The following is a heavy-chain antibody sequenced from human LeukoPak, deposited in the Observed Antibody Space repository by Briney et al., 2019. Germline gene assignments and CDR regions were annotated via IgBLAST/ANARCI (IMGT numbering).Heavy chain of an antibody. J-gene: IGHJ6*03. D-gene: IGHD2-15*01. CDR3: ARHPYCSGGSCFPSDYYYYYMDV. V-gene: IGHV4-34*01. CDR1: GESLSNYY. CDR2: INHYGST. Sequence: SETLSLTCAVYGESLSNYYWSWIRQPPGKGLEWIGEINHYGSTNYNPSLKSRVTISVDTSKNQLSLKLSSVTAADTTVYYCARHPYCSGGSCFPSDYYYYYMDVWGKGTTVTISS.